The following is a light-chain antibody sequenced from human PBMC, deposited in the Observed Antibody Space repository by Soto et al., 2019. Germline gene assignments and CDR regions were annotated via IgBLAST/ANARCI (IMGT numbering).Light chain of an antibody. CDR1: QSVTSN. CDR3: QQFNSFPPT. Sequence: EVVMAQYPATLSLSPGERATLSCRASQSVTSNVAWYQQKPGQAPRLLIYDSSSRATGIPDRFSGSGSGTDFTLTISSLQPEDFATYYCQQFNSFPPTFGGGTKVDIK. CDR2: DSS. J-gene: IGKJ4*01. V-gene: IGKV3D-15*01.